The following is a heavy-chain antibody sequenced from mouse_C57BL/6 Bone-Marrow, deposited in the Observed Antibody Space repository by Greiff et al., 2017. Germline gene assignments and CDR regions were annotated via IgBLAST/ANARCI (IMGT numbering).Heavy chain of an antibody. CDR3: ARRGGYASDY. D-gene: IGHD2-2*01. CDR2: LDPSDSYT. V-gene: IGHV1-69*01. J-gene: IGHJ2*01. CDR1: GYTFTSYW. Sequence: QVQLQQPGAELVMPGASVKLSCKASGYTFTSYWMHWVKQRPGQGLEWIGELDPSDSYTNYNQKFKGKSTLTEDKSSSTAYMQLSSLSSADSAVYYCARRGGYASDYWGQGTTLTVSS.